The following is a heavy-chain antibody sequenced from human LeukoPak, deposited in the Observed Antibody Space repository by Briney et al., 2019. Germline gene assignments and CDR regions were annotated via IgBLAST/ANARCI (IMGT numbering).Heavy chain of an antibody. D-gene: IGHD1-26*01. CDR2: IVVGSGNT. V-gene: IGHV1-58*01. CDR1: GFTFTSSA. J-gene: IGHJ4*02. CDR3: AASSLHTNFDY. Sequence: ASVTVSCKASGFTFTSSAVQWARQARGQRLAWIGWIVVGSGNTNYAQKFQERVTITRDMSTSTAYMELSSLRSEDTAVYYCAASSLHTNFDYWGQGTLVTVSS.